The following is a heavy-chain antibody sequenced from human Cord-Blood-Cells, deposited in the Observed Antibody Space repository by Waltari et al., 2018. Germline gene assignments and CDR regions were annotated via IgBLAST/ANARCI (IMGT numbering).Heavy chain of an antibody. CDR1: GFTFSSYG. CDR3: AGAENYWYFDL. J-gene: IGHJ2*01. Sequence: LSCAASGFTFSSYGMHWVRQAPGKGLEWVAVISYDGSNKYYADSVKGRFTISRDNSKNTLYLQMNSLRAEDTAVYYCAGAENYWYFDLWGRGTLVTVSS. CDR2: ISYDGSNK. V-gene: IGHV3-30*03.